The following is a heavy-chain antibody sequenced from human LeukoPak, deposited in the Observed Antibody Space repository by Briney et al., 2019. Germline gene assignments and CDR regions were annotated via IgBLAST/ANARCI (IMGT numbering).Heavy chain of an antibody. CDR1: GGSISNY. CDR3: ARGVTTGFDWFDP. CDR2: IYTSGST. V-gene: IGHV4-4*07. J-gene: IGHJ5*02. Sequence: PSETPSLTCTVSGGSISNYWSWIRQPAGKGLEWIGRIYTSGSTNYNPSLKSRVTMSVDTSKNQFSLKLSSVTAADTAVYYCARGVTTGFDWFDPWGQGTLVTVSS. D-gene: IGHD4-11*01.